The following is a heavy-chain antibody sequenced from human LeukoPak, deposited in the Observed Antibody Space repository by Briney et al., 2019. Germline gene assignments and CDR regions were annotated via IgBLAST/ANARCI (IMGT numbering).Heavy chain of an antibody. V-gene: IGHV1-46*01. Sequence: ASVKASCKASGYTFTNYYIHWVRQPPGQGLEWMGIINPTGGSASYAQKFQGRVSMTSDTSTSTLYLELSSLRSEDTAVYYCARDRSGSRWRWFDPWGQGTLVTVSS. J-gene: IGHJ5*02. CDR1: GYTFTNYY. D-gene: IGHD6-13*01. CDR3: ARDRSGSRWRWFDP. CDR2: INPTGGSA.